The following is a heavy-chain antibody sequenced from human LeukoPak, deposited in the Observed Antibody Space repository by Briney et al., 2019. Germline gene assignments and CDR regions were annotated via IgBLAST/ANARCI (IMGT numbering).Heavy chain of an antibody. CDR1: GFTFDDYA. J-gene: IGHJ6*02. Sequence: GGSLRLSCAASGFTFDDYAMHWVRQAPGKGLEWVSGISWNSGSIGYADSVKGRFTISRDNAKNSLYLQMNSLRAEDTAVYYCARDRGRSNYDFWSGYYYYYGMDVWGQGTTVTVSS. CDR3: ARDRGRSNYDFWSGYYYYYGMDV. CDR2: ISWNSGSI. D-gene: IGHD3-3*01. V-gene: IGHV3-9*01.